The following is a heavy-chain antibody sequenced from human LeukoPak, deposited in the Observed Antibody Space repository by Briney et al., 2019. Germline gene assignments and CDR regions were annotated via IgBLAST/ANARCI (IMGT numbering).Heavy chain of an antibody. CDR2: IKSKTDCETT. Sequence: PGGSLRLSCAASGFTFSNAWMSWLRQAPGKEREWSVRIKSKTDCETTDYAAPVKGRFTISRDDSKNTLYLQMNSLKTEDTAVYYCTTDQHTAMVFFDYWGQGTLVTVSS. J-gene: IGHJ4*02. V-gene: IGHV3-15*01. CDR1: GFTFSNAW. CDR3: TTDQHTAMVFFDY. D-gene: IGHD5-18*01.